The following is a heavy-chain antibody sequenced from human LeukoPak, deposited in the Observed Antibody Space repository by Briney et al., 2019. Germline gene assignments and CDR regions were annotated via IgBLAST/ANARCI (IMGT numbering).Heavy chain of an antibody. Sequence: GSLRLSCAASGFTFNSYAMSWVRQAPGKGLEWVSVISGSGTNTYYADSVKGRLTISRDNSKNTLFLQMNSLRAEDTAVYYCAKSISPVIAGNWFDPWGQGTLVTVSS. J-gene: IGHJ5*02. V-gene: IGHV3-23*01. CDR1: GFTFNSYA. CDR3: AKSISPVIAGNWFDP. D-gene: IGHD2-21*01. CDR2: ISGSGTNT.